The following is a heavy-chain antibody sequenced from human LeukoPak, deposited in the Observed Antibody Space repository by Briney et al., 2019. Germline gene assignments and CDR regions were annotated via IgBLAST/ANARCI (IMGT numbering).Heavy chain of an antibody. V-gene: IGHV3-15*01. Sequence: GGSLRLSCAASGFTFSNAWMYWVCQAPGKGLEWVGRIISKTDGGTTDYAAPVKGRFTISRDDSKNTLYLQMNSLKTEDTAVYFCTTQADYWGQGTLVTVSS. CDR2: IISKTDGGTT. CDR3: TTQADY. CDR1: GFTFSNAW. J-gene: IGHJ4*02.